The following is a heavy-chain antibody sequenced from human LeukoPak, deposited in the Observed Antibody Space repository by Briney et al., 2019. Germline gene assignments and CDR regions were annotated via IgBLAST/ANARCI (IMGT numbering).Heavy chain of an antibody. D-gene: IGHD6-6*01. Sequence: GGSLRLSCAASGFTFSNAWMSWVRQAPGKGLEWVANIKQDGSEKYYVDSVKGRFTISRDNAKNSLYLQMNSLRAADTAVYYCARVYHSSSGRAIDYWGQGILVTVSS. CDR2: IKQDGSEK. CDR1: GFTFSNAW. V-gene: IGHV3-7*01. CDR3: ARVYHSSSGRAIDY. J-gene: IGHJ4*02.